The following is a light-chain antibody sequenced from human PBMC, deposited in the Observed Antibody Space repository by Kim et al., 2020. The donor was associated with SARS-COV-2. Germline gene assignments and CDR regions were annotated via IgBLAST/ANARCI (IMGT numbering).Light chain of an antibody. CDR1: SLRSYY. J-gene: IGLJ2*01. V-gene: IGLV3-19*01. CDR2: GKN. Sequence: SSELTQDPAVSVALGQTVRITCQGDSLRSYYASWYQQKPGQAPVLVIYGKNNRPSGIPDRFSGSSSGNTASLTITGAQAEDEADYYCNSRDSSGNHLDVVFGRGTQLTVL. CDR3: NSRDSSGNHLDVV.